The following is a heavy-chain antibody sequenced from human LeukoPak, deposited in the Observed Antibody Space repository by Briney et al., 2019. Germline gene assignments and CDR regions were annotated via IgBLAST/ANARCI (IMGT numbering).Heavy chain of an antibody. D-gene: IGHD6-19*01. Sequence: GGSLRLSCAASGFTFSSYAMTWVRQAPGKGLEWVPAIGGSGSSTYYADSVKGRFTISRDNSKNTLYLQMNSLRAEDTAVYYCAKTFRVSSGNYYFDYWGQGTLVTVSS. CDR2: IGGSGSST. CDR1: GFTFSSYA. CDR3: AKTFRVSSGNYYFDY. J-gene: IGHJ4*02. V-gene: IGHV3-23*01.